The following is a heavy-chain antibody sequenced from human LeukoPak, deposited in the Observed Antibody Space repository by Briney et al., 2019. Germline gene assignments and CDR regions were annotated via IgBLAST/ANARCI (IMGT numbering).Heavy chain of an antibody. CDR1: GFTFTDYS. Sequence: GGSLRLSCAASGFTFTDYSMNWVRQAPGKGLEWVSYISTSSITTYYADSVKGRFTISRDNANNSLSLQMSSLGAADTAVYYCARRSYGTVFDFWGQGTLVTVSS. CDR3: ARRSYGTVFDF. J-gene: IGHJ4*02. CDR2: ISTSSITT. V-gene: IGHV3-48*01. D-gene: IGHD5-18*01.